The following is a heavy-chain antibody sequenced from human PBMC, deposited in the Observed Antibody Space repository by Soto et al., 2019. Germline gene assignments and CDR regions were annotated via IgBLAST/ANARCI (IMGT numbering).Heavy chain of an antibody. J-gene: IGHJ4*02. V-gene: IGHV4-31*03. CDR2: IYYSGST. CDR1: GGSISSGGYY. CDR3: ASSRKAYCSGGSCYSDLFDY. D-gene: IGHD2-15*01. Sequence: SEILSLTCTVSGGSISSGGYYWSWIRQHPGKGLEWIGYIYYSGSTYYNPSLKSRVTISVDTSKNQFSLKLSSVTAADTAVYYCASSRKAYCSGGSCYSDLFDYWGQGTLVTVSS.